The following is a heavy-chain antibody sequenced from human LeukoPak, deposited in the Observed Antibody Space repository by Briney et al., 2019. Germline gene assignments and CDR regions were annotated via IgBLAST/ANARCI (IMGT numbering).Heavy chain of an antibody. Sequence: SETLSLTCGASGGSISSSGSYWGWSRQPPGKGLEWIGNIYYSGSTSYNPSLKSRVTMSVDTSKNQFSLKLTSVTAADAAVYFCARHNAYGDHGSWGQGTLVTVSS. CDR2: IYYSGST. CDR3: ARHNAYGDHGS. CDR1: GGSISSSGSY. J-gene: IGHJ5*02. V-gene: IGHV4-39*01. D-gene: IGHD4-17*01.